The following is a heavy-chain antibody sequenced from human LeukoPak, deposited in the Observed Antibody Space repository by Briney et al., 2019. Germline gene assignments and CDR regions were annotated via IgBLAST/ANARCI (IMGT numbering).Heavy chain of an antibody. J-gene: IGHJ6*02. V-gene: IGHV4-59*08. CDR1: GGSISSFL. D-gene: IGHD2-2*01. CDR2: IYYSGST. Sequence: SETLSLSSTVSGGSISSFLGSCVRQPPGKGLEWIGFIYYSGSTNYNPSLTSRVTISVDTSKNQFSLKLSSVTAADTAVYYCARLVAEHQVDYYGLVVWGQGTTVTVSS. CDR3: ARLVAEHQVDYYGLVV.